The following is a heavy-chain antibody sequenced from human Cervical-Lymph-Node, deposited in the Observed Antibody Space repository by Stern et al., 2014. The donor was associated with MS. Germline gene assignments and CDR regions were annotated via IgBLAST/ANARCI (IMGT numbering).Heavy chain of an antibody. V-gene: IGHV3-23*04. J-gene: IGHJ4*02. Sequence: EVQLVQSGGGLVQPGGSLTLSCAASGFTFSSSAMSWVRQAPGQGMEWDSAISGSGGSTYSADSVKGRFTISRDNSKNTLYLQMNSLRAEDTAVYYCAKDPPRIAAQVGGDYWGQGPLVTVSS. CDR2: ISGSGGST. CDR1: GFTFSSSA. CDR3: AKDPPRIAAQVGGDY. D-gene: IGHD6-13*01.